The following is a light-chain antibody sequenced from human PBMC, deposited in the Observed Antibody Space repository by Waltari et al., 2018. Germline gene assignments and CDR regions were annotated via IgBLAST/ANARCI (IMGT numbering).Light chain of an antibody. Sequence: EMVLTQYPGTASFSPGERVTLSCRASQSVGSIRLAWYQQKPGQAPRLVIYRASRRATGIPDRFSGSGSGTDFSLTISRLEPEDFAVYYCQQHGTLPATFGQGTKVEIK. CDR2: RAS. J-gene: IGKJ1*01. CDR1: QSVGSIR. CDR3: QQHGTLPAT. V-gene: IGKV3-20*01.